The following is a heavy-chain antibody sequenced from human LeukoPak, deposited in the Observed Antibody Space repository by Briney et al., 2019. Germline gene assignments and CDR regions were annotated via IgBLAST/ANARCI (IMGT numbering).Heavy chain of an antibody. Sequence: GGSLRLSCAASGFTFTYHYMDWVRQAPGKGLEWVGRIRNKANSYTTEYAASVRGRFTISRDDSKDSLYLQMHSLKTEDPAVYYCAREEFSDFVPYFWGQGPLLTVSS. CDR2: IRNKANSYTT. CDR3: AREEFSDFVPYF. CDR1: GFTFTYHY. J-gene: IGHJ4*02. D-gene: IGHD2-21*02. V-gene: IGHV3-72*01.